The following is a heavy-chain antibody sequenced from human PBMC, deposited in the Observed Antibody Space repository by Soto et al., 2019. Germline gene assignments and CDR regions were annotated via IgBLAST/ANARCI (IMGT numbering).Heavy chain of an antibody. CDR3: ARAAGTYSRGWFDYYYGMDV. Sequence: QVQLQESGPGLVKPSETLSLTCTVSGGSVSSGSYYWSWIRQPPGKGLEWIGYIYYSGSTNYNPALKSRVTKSVDTSKNQCSLKLSSVTAADTAVYYCARAAGTYSRGWFDYYYGMDVWGQGTTVTVSS. V-gene: IGHV4-61*01. CDR1: GGSVSSGSYY. J-gene: IGHJ6*02. D-gene: IGHD6-19*01. CDR2: IYYSGST.